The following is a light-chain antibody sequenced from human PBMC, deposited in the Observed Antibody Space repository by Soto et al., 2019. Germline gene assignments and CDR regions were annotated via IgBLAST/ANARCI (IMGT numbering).Light chain of an antibody. V-gene: IGKV3-15*01. Sequence: DIVMTQSPATLYVSPGERATLSCTASPSAGTFLAWYQQKPGQAPRLLMYDVSTRATGVPARFSGSGSGTDFTLTISSLQSDDFAVYFCQQYNHWPPLTFGGGTKVEMK. CDR2: DVS. J-gene: IGKJ4*01. CDR3: QQYNHWPPLT. CDR1: PSAGTF.